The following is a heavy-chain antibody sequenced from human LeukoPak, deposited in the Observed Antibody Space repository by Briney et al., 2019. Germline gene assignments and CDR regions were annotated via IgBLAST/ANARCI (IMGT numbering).Heavy chain of an antibody. CDR2: IYYSGST. CDR3: AREIYFPEIPVSLSGMDV. Sequence: SETLSLTCTVSGGSISSYYWSWIRQPAGKGLEWIGYIYYSGSTNYNPSLKSRVTISVDTSKNQFSLKLSSVTAADTAVYYCAREIYFPEIPVSLSGMDVWGKGTTVTVSS. V-gene: IGHV4-59*01. J-gene: IGHJ6*03. D-gene: IGHD3-16*02. CDR1: GGSISSYY.